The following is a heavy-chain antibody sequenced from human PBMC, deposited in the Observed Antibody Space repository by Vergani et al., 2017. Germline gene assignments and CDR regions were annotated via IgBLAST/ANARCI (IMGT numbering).Heavy chain of an antibody. Sequence: EVQVVESGGGLIKPGGSLRLSCVVSGITFKNALINWVRQAPGKGLEWIGRTRSKNDGGTAEYAAPLKGRFTISREDSKDSAFLLVNNQKTEDTAGYFCYNDYHDDWGQGTLVTVSS. J-gene: IGHJ4*02. CDR1: GITFKNAL. CDR3: YNDYHDD. D-gene: IGHD1-14*01. V-gene: IGHV3-15*01. CDR2: TRSKNDGGTA.